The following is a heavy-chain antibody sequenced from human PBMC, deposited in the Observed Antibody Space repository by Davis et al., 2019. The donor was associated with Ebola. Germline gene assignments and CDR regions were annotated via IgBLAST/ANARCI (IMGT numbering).Heavy chain of an antibody. D-gene: IGHD6-13*01. CDR3: TRDLKQPPPSYYYGMDV. CDR2: VRSKSYGGKA. Sequence: GGSLRLSCTAFGFTFGDYAMNWARQAPGQGLEWVGFVRSKSYGGKAAYAASVQGRFTISRDDSRSIAYLQMNSLKAEDTAVYYCTRDLKQPPPSYYYGMDVWGPGTTVTVSS. J-gene: IGHJ6*02. CDR1: GFTFGDYA. V-gene: IGHV3-49*04.